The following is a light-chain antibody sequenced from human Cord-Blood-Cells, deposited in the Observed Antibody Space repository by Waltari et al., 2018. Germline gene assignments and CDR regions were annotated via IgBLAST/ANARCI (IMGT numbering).Light chain of an antibody. J-gene: IGKJ4*01. CDR1: QRVSSSY. CDR3: QQYGSSPLT. V-gene: IGKV3-20*01. Sequence: EIVLTQSPGTLSLSPGERATLSCRASQRVSSSYLAWYQQKPGQAPRLLIYGASSRATGIPDRFSGSGSGTDFALTISRLEPEDFAVYYCQQYGSSPLTFGGGTKGEIK. CDR2: GAS.